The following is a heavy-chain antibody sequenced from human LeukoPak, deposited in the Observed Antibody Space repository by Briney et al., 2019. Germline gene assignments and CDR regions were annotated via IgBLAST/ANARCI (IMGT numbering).Heavy chain of an antibody. J-gene: IGHJ4*02. CDR3: ARGYDTVAFDY. D-gene: IGHD4-23*01. CDR2: IIPIFGTA. CDR1: GGTFSSYA. V-gene: IGHV1-69*06. Sequence: ASVNVSCKASGGTFSSYAISWVRQAPGQGLEWMGGIIPIFGTANYAQKFQGRVTITADKSTSTAYMELSSLRSEDTAVYYCARGYDTVAFDYWGQGTLVTVSS.